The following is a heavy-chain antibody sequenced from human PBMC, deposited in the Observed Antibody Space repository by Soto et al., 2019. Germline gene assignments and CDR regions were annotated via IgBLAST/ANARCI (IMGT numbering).Heavy chain of an antibody. CDR2: INHGGST. CDR3: AKYTVTTFRWFDP. D-gene: IGHD4-17*01. CDR1: GGSFSGYY. V-gene: IGHV4-34*01. J-gene: IGHJ5*02. Sequence: QVQLQQWGAGLLKPSETLSLTCAVYGGSFSGYYWCWIRKPPGQGLEWIGAINHGGSTNYNPSLKSPSTIAVDTSKNQLSLKLSSVTAADTAVYYCAKYTVTTFRWFDPWGQGTLVTVSS.